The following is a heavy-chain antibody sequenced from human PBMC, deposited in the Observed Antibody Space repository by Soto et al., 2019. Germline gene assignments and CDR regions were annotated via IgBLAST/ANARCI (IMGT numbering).Heavy chain of an antibody. CDR1: GFTFSSYA. V-gene: IGHV3-30-3*01. CDR2: ISYDGSNK. Sequence: GGSLRLSCAASGFTFSSYAMHWVRQAPGKGLEWVAVISYDGSNKYYADSVKGRFTISRDNSKNTLYLQMNSLRAEDTAVYYCARGQTYLWGQGTMVTVSS. J-gene: IGHJ3*01. CDR3: ARGQTYL.